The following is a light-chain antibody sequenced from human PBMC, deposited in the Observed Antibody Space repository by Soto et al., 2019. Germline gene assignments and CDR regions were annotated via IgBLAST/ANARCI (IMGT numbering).Light chain of an antibody. Sequence: EIVLTQSPVTLSLSPGERPTLSCRASQSVSSSSLAWYQQKPGQAPRLLIYGASSRATGIRDRFSGSGSGKDFTLTISRLEPEDFAVYYCQQYGSSPPITFGQGTRL. CDR2: GAS. CDR1: QSVSSSS. V-gene: IGKV3-20*01. CDR3: QQYGSSPPIT. J-gene: IGKJ5*01.